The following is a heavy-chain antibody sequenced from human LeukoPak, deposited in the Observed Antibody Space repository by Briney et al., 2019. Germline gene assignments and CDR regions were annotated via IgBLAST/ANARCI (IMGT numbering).Heavy chain of an antibody. Sequence: GGSLRLSCAASGFTFSSYAMSWVRQAPGKGLEWVSAISGSGGSTYYADSVKGRFTVSRDNSKNTLYLQMNSLTAEDTALYYCAKEGGGRTFDYWGQGTLDTVSS. D-gene: IGHD4-23*01. V-gene: IGHV3-23*01. CDR3: AKEGGGRTFDY. CDR2: ISGSGGST. J-gene: IGHJ4*02. CDR1: GFTFSSYA.